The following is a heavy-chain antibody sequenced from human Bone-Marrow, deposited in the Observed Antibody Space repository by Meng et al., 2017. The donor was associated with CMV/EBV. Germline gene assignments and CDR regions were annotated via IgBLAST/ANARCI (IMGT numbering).Heavy chain of an antibody. CDR3: ARGPEPDFDY. CDR2: INHSGST. D-gene: IGHD1-14*01. CDR1: GGSFSGYY. Sequence: SETLSLTCAVYGGSFSGYYWSWIRQPPGKGLEWIGEINHSGSTNYNPSLKSRVTISVDTSKNQFSLKLSSVTAADTAVYYRARGPEPDFDYWGQGTLVPVSS. V-gene: IGHV4-34*01. J-gene: IGHJ4*02.